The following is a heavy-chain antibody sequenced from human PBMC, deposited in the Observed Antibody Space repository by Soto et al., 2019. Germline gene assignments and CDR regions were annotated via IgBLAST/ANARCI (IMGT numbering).Heavy chain of an antibody. CDR2: IYYSGST. Sequence: SETLSLTCTVSGGSISSDDYYWSWIRQPPGKGLEWIGYIYYSGSTYYNPSLKSRVTISVDTSKNQFSLKLSSVTAADTAVYYCARRGGAALTYAFDIWGQGTMVTVSS. V-gene: IGHV4-30-4*01. D-gene: IGHD6-13*01. CDR1: GGSISSDDYY. CDR3: ARRGGAALTYAFDI. J-gene: IGHJ3*02.